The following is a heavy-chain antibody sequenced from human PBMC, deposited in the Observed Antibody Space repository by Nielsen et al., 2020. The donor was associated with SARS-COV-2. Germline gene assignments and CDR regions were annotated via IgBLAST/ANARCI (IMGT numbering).Heavy chain of an antibody. V-gene: IGHV1-69*13. CDR3: ARGTVAKGDLDY. J-gene: IGHJ4*02. Sequence: SVKVSCKASGCTFSSYAISWVRQAPGQGLEWMGGIIPIFGTANYAQKFQGRVTITADESTSTAYMELSSLRSEDTAVYYCARGTVAKGDLDYWGQGTLVTVSS. D-gene: IGHD6-19*01. CDR1: GCTFSSYA. CDR2: IIPIFGTA.